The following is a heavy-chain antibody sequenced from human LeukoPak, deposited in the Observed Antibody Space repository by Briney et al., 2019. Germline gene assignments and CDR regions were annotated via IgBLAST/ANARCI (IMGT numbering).Heavy chain of an antibody. CDR3: ARDRVVVVAATRGNWFDP. CDR2: IYYSGST. V-gene: IGHV4-39*07. D-gene: IGHD2-15*01. CDR1: GGSISSSSYY. Sequence: PSETLSLTCTVSGGSISSSSYYWGWIRQPPGRGLEWIGSIYYSGSTNYNPSLKSRVTMSVDTSKNQFSLKLSSVTAADTAVYYCARDRVVVVAATRGNWFDPWGQGTLVTVSS. J-gene: IGHJ5*02.